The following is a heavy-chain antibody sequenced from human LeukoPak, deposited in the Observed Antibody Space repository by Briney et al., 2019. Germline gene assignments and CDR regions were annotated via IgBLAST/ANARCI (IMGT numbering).Heavy chain of an antibody. Sequence: SETLSLTCTVSGGSISSYHWSWIRQPPGKGLEWIGYIYYSGSTNYNPSLKSRVTISVDTSKNQFSLKLSSVTAADTAVYYCARYSSSWYKAFDIWGQGTMVTVSS. V-gene: IGHV4-59*01. CDR1: GGSISSYH. J-gene: IGHJ3*02. CDR2: IYYSGST. CDR3: ARYSSSWYKAFDI. D-gene: IGHD6-13*01.